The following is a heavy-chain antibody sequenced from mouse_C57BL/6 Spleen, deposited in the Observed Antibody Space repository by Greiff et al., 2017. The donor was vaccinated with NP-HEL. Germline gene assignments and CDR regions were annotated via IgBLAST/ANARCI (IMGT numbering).Heavy chain of an antibody. V-gene: IGHV3-1*01. D-gene: IGHD1-1*01. Sequence: EVKLVESGPGMVKPSQSLSLTCTVTGYSITSGYDWHWIRHFPGNKLEWMGYISYSGSTNYNPSLKSRISITHDTSKNHFFLKLNSVTTEDTATYYCARDNYGSYHWYFDVWGTGTTVTVSS. J-gene: IGHJ1*03. CDR2: ISYSGST. CDR1: GYSITSGYD. CDR3: ARDNYGSYHWYFDV.